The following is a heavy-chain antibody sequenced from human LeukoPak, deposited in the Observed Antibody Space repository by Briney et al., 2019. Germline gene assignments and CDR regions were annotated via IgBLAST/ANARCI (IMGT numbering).Heavy chain of an antibody. CDR3: ARSRLPAATITPNDY. CDR2: IKQEERKE. CDR1: GFSFSNYY. D-gene: IGHD5-12*01. V-gene: IGHV3-7*03. J-gene: IGHJ4*02. Sequence: PAGGTLTLSCTVCGFSFSNYYLSGVREPPGMGVEWVAHIKQEERKEYYGDSEKHLLPISRHNPKNSLYLQMNSLRAEDTAVYYCARSRLPAATITPNDYGAQGPVVPVSS.